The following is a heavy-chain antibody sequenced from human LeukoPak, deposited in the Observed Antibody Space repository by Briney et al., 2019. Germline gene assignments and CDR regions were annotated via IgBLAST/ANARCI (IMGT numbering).Heavy chain of an antibody. J-gene: IGHJ4*02. Sequence: GGSLRLSCAASGFPSNAYWMTWVRQAPGKGLEWVANIRQDGDTKYYVDSVKGRFTISRDNAMNSLYLQMNSLRAEDTAIYYCARSLPYGTTWYGRSDFWGQGTLVTVSS. CDR1: GFPSNAYW. V-gene: IGHV3-7*03. CDR3: ARSLPYGTTWYGRSDF. D-gene: IGHD6-13*01. CDR2: IRQDGDTK.